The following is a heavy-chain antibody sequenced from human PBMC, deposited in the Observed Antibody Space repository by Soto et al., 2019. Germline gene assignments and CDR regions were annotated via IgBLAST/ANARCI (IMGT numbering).Heavy chain of an antibody. V-gene: IGHV3-23*01. Sequence: QLLQSGGGLVQPGGSLTLSCAASGFTFGTTDMSWVRQAPGEGLEWVSTIDGSGGITYYADSVKGRFTISRDNSRNTVYLQMNSLGGDDTALYYCVKNSGLFNTWGQGALVTVSS. CDR1: GFTFGTTD. D-gene: IGHD3-10*01. CDR3: VKNSGLFNT. J-gene: IGHJ5*02. CDR2: IDGSGGIT.